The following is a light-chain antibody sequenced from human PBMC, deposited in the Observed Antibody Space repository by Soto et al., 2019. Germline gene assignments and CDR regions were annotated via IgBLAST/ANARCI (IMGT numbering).Light chain of an antibody. V-gene: IGLV2-14*01. CDR2: EVS. CDR1: SSDVGGYNY. J-gene: IGLJ2*01. CDR3: SSYTSSSNLVV. Sequence: QSALTQPASVSGSPGQSITISCTGTSSDVGGYNYVSWYQQHPGKAPKLMIYEVSNRPSGVPNRFSGSKSGNTASLPISGLKVEVKATYYSSSYTSSSNLVVFGGGTKL.